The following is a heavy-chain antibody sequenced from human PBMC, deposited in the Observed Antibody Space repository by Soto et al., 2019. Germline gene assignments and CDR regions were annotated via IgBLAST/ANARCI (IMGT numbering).Heavy chain of an antibody. Sequence: QVQLVQSGAEVKKPGASVKVSCKASGYTFTSYGISWVRQAPGQGLEWMGWISAYNGNTNYAQKLQGRVTMTTDTSTRTADMERRSLRSDDTAVYYCASDRRSSSWEWDWFDPWGQGTLGTVSS. CDR1: GYTFTSYG. CDR3: ASDRRSSSWEWDWFDP. V-gene: IGHV1-18*01. D-gene: IGHD6-13*01. CDR2: ISAYNGNT. J-gene: IGHJ5*02.